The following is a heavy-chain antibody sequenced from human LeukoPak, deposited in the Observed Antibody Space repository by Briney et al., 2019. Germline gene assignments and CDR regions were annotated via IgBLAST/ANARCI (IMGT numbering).Heavy chain of an antibody. D-gene: IGHD2-2*01. CDR2: IYYSGST. CDR1: GGSVSSGSYY. V-gene: IGHV4-61*01. Sequence: RPSETLSLTCTVSGGSVSSGSYYWSWIRQPPGKGLEWIGYIYYSGSTNYNPSLKSRVTISVDTSKNQFSLKLSSVTAADTAMYYCARDKLVGYYYGMDVWGQGTTVTVSS. J-gene: IGHJ6*02. CDR3: ARDKLVGYYYGMDV.